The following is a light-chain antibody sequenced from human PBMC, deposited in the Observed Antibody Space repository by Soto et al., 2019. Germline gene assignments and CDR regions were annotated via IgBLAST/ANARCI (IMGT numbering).Light chain of an antibody. V-gene: IGKV3-20*01. CDR2: GAS. Sequence: EILLTQSPGTRSLSPWERATLSCRASQSVSSSYLAWYQQKPGQAPSLLIYGASSRATGIPDRFSGSGSGTDFTLTISRLEPEDFAVYYCQQSGSSPITFGQGTRLEIK. CDR3: QQSGSSPIT. J-gene: IGKJ5*01. CDR1: QSVSSSY.